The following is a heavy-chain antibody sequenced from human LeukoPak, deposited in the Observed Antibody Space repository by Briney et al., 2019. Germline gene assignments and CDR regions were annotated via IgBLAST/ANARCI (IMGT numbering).Heavy chain of an antibody. CDR2: INPNSGGT. CDR3: ARGLPTMIAR. CDR1: GYTFTSYG. Sequence: ASVKVSCKASGYTFTSYGISWVRQAPGQGLEWMGWINPNSGGTNYAQKFQGRVTMTRDTSISTAYMELSRLRSDDTAVYYCARGLPTMIARWGQGTLVTVSS. D-gene: IGHD3-22*01. V-gene: IGHV1-2*02. J-gene: IGHJ4*02.